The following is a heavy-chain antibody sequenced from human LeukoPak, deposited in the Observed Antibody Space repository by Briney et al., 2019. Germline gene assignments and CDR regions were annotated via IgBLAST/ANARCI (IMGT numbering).Heavy chain of an antibody. CDR1: GSTFGNYY. D-gene: IGHD5-24*01. J-gene: IGHJ5*02. CDR2: IKHDGNWK. Sequence: PGGSLRLSCAASGSTFGNYYMSWVRQAPGKGLEWVANIKHDGNWKFYADSVKGRFTVSRDNAEKSVYLHMSSLRAEDTAMYYCARDRPRWLQHQQGFDPWGQGTLVTVSS. V-gene: IGHV3-7*03. CDR3: ARDRPRWLQHQQGFDP.